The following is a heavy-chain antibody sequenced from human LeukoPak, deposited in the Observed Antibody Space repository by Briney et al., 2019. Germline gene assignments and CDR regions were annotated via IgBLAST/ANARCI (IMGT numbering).Heavy chain of an antibody. CDR2: ISWNSGSI. V-gene: IGHV3-9*01. Sequence: SLRLSCAASGFTVDDYAMYWVRQAPGKGLEWVSGISWNSGSIGYADSVKGRFTISRDNAKNSLYLQMNSLRAEDTALYYCAKDRVEMATIPTFDYWGQGTLVTVSS. J-gene: IGHJ4*02. CDR3: AKDRVEMATIPTFDY. CDR1: GFTVDDYA. D-gene: IGHD5-12*01.